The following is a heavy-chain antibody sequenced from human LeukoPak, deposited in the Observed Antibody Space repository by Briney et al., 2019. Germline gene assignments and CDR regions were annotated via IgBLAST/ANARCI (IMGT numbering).Heavy chain of an antibody. CDR1: GFTFSSYA. CDR2: ISYDGSNK. J-gene: IGHJ6*02. CDR3: ARVCGYNPNYYYGMDV. V-gene: IGHV3-30*04. D-gene: IGHD5-24*01. Sequence: GGSLRLSCAASGFTFSSYAMHWVRQAPGKGLEWVAVISYDGSNKYYADSVKGRFTISRDNSKNALYLQMNSLRAEDTAVYYCARVCGYNPNYYYGMDVWGQGTTVTVSS.